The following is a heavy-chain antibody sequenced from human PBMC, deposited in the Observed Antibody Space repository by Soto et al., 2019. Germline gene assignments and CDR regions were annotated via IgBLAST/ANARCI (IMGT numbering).Heavy chain of an antibody. CDR2: IKQDGGEE. V-gene: IGHV3-7*01. CDR3: ARVYYDSRGPTKYRAFDF. D-gene: IGHD3-22*01. J-gene: IGHJ3*01. CDR1: GFTFSYYS. Sequence: GSLRLSWGTAGFTFSYYSMSWVSPAPGKGLEGVANIKQDGGEEDYVGSVNGRLTISRDNAKSSLYLQMNSLRVEDTAVYYCARVYYDSRGPTKYRAFDFWGQGTMVIVSS.